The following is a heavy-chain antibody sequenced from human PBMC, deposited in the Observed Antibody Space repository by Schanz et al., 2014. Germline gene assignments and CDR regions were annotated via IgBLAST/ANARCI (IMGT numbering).Heavy chain of an antibody. CDR3: ARDFDDRRGYGSGYCLGDCMDV. CDR1: GFSLNTYG. Sequence: QAQLMESGGGVVQPGTSLILSCSVSGFSLNTYGIHWFRQPAGKGLEWVAVIWNNGVTKYYADSVRGRFTISRDRFQNTLYLRMNSLRAEDTAVYYCARDFDDRRGYGSGYCLGDCMDVWGQGTTVTVSS. J-gene: IGHJ6*02. V-gene: IGHV3-33*01. CDR2: IWNNGVTK. D-gene: IGHD3-10*01.